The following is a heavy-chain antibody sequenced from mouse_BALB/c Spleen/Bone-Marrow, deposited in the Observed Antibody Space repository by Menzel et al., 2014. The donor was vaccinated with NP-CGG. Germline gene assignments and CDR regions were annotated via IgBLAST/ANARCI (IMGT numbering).Heavy chain of an antibody. D-gene: IGHD1-1*01. V-gene: IGHV14-3*02. CDR1: GFNIKDTY. CDR3: ANYYYGSSLFAY. J-gene: IGHJ3*01. Sequence: EVMLVESGAELVKPGASVKLSCTASGFNIKDTYMHWVKQRPEQGLEWIGRIDPANGNTKYDPKFQGKATITADTSSNTAYRQLSSLTSEDTAVYYCANYYYGSSLFAYWGQGTLVTVSA. CDR2: IDPANGNT.